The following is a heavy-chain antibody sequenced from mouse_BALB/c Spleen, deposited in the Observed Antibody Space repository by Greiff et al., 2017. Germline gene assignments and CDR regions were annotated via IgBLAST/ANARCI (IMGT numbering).Heavy chain of an antibody. CDR2: IWAGGST. V-gene: IGHV2-9*02. CDR1: GFSLTSYG. D-gene: IGHD2-10*01. Sequence: QVQLKESGPGLVAPSQSLSITCTVSGFSLTSYGVHWVRQPPGKGLEWLGVIWAGGSTNYNSALMSRLSISKDNSKSQVFLKMNSLQTDDTAMYYCARAAYYGNYEDYFDYWGQGTTLTVSS. CDR3: ARAAYYGNYEDYFDY. J-gene: IGHJ2*01.